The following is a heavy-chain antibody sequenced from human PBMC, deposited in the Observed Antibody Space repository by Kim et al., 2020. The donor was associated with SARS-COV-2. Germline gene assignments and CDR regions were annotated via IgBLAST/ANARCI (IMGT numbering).Heavy chain of an antibody. Sequence: GESLKISCKGSGYSFTSYWLGWVRQMPGKGLEWMGIIYPGDSDTRYSPSFQGQVTISADKSISTAYLQWSSLKASDTAMYYCARHTDIVVVPAAQTFNWFGHWGQGTLVTVSS. V-gene: IGHV5-51*01. D-gene: IGHD2-2*01. J-gene: IGHJ5*02. CDR3: ARHTDIVVVPAAQTFNWFGH. CDR1: GYSFTSYW. CDR2: IYPGDSDT.